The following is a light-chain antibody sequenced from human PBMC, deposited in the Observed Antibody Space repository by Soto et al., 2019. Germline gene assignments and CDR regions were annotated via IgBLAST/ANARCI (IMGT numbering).Light chain of an antibody. J-gene: IGKJ5*01. Sequence: IQLTQSPSSLSASVGYIFTITCRASQGISSYLAWYQQKQGKAPKLLIYAASSLQSGVPSRLRGSGYGTDLTITISSLQTEDFATYYCQQANSFPLTFGQGTRLEIK. V-gene: IGKV1-9*01. CDR2: AAS. CDR3: QQANSFPLT. CDR1: QGISSY.